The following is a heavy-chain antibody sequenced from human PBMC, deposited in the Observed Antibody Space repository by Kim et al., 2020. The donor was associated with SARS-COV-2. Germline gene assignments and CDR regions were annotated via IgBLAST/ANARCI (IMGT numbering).Heavy chain of an antibody. CDR2: INTNTGNP. J-gene: IGHJ3*02. CDR1: GYTFTSYA. Sequence: ASVKVSCKASGYTFTSYAMNWVRQAPGQGLEWMGWINTNTGNPTYAQGFTGRFVFSWDTSVSTAYLQISSLNAEDTAVYYCARGQAAAGTFGDAFDIWGQGTMVTVSS. V-gene: IGHV7-4-1*02. D-gene: IGHD6-13*01. CDR3: ARGQAAAGTFGDAFDI.